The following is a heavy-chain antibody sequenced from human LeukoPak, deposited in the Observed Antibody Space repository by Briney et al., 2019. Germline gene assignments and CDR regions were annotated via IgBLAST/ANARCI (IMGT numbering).Heavy chain of an antibody. J-gene: IGHJ6*03. CDR3: ARGMYYYYYYMDV. CDR2: INHSGST. CDR1: AFTFSSYN. V-gene: IGHV4-34*01. Sequence: PGGSLRLSCAASAFTFSSYNMNWVRQPPGKGLEWIGEINHSGSTNYNPSLKSRVTISVDTSKNQFSLKLSSVTAADTAVYYCARGMYYYYYYMDVWGKGTTVTVSS.